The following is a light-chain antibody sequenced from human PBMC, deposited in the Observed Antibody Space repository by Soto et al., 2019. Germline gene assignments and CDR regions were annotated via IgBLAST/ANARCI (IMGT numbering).Light chain of an antibody. CDR2: LNSDGSH. Sequence: QPVLTQSPSASASLGASVKRTCTLSSGHSSYAIAWHQQQPEKGPRYLMKLNSDGSHSKGDGIPDRFSGSSSGAERYLTISSLQSEDEAEYYCQTWGTGTYVFGTGTKLRVL. CDR3: QTWGTGTYV. CDR1: SGHSSYA. V-gene: IGLV4-69*01. J-gene: IGLJ1*01.